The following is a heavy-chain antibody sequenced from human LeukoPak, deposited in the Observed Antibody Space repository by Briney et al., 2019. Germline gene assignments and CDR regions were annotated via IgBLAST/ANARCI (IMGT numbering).Heavy chain of an antibody. D-gene: IGHD1-26*01. Sequence: GGSLRLSCAASGFTFSTYAMTWVRQAPGKGLEWVSGISAGGDRTYYADSVKGRFTISRDNSKNTLYLQMNSLRAEDTAEYYCARSTVGTSCCTAVDYWGQGTLVTVFS. V-gene: IGHV3-23*01. CDR1: GFTFSTYA. J-gene: IGHJ4*02. CDR3: ARSTVGTSCCTAVDY. CDR2: ISAGGDRT.